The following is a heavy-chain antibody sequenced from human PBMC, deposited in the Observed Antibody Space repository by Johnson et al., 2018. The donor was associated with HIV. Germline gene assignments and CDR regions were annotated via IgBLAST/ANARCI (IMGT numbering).Heavy chain of an antibody. J-gene: IGHJ3*02. CDR1: GFTFSSYW. V-gene: IGHV3-74*01. Sequence: EMQLVESGGGLVQPGGSLRLSCASSGFTFSSYWMHWVRQAPGKGLVWVSRINSDGSSTSYADSVTGRFTISRDNAKNSLYLQMNSLRAEDTAVYYCARDRGLWFGDDAFDIWGQGTMVTVSS. CDR3: ARDRGLWFGDDAFDI. CDR2: INSDGSST. D-gene: IGHD3-10*01.